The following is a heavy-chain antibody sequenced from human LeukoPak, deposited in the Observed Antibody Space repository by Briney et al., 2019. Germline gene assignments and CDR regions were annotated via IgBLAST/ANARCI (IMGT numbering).Heavy chain of an antibody. CDR1: GFSLSTSGVV. Sequence: SGPTLVNPTQTLTLTCTFSGFSLSTSGVVVGWIRQPPGKALEWLALIYWDDDKRYSPSLKSRLTITKDTSKNQVVLTMTNMDPVDTATYYCAFEAVAANAEYFQHWGQGTLVTVSS. J-gene: IGHJ1*01. CDR2: IYWDDDK. D-gene: IGHD6-19*01. CDR3: AFEAVAANAEYFQH. V-gene: IGHV2-5*02.